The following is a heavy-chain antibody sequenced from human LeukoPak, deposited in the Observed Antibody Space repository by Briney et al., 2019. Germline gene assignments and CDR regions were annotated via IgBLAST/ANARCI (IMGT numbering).Heavy chain of an antibody. CDR3: ARDRYSGYDWDFYYYGMDV. CDR2: IHYSGRT. CDR1: DGSVSSADFY. V-gene: IGHV4-31*03. Sequence: SETLSLTCSVSDGSVSSADFYWSWICQHPGKGLEWIGHIHYSGRTYYNPSLKSRVAISLDTSKNQFSLKLGSVTAADTAVYYCARDRYSGYDWDFYYYGMDVWGKGTTVTVSS. J-gene: IGHJ6*04. D-gene: IGHD5-12*01.